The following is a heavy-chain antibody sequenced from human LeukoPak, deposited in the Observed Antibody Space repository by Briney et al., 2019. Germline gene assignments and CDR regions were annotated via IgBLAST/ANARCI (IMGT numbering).Heavy chain of an antibody. J-gene: IGHJ5*02. CDR1: GGSFSGYY. CDR3: ARGRSSTSRKGYMGRWFDP. D-gene: IGHD2-2*01. CDR2: INHSGST. Sequence: SETLSLTCAVYGGSFSGYYWSWLRQPPGKGLEWLGEINHSGSTNYNPSLKSRVTISVDTSKNQFSLMLSSVTAADTAVYYCARGRSSTSRKGYMGRWFDPWGQGTLVTVSS. V-gene: IGHV4-34*01.